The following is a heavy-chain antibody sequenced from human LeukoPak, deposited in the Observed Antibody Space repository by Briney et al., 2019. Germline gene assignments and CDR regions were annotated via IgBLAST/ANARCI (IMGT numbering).Heavy chain of an antibody. CDR3: ARVGGSGWYYPYFDY. CDR1: GYTFTGYY. Sequence: GASVKVSCKASGYTFTGYYMHWVRQAPGQGLEWMGWINPNSGGTNYAQKFQGRVTMTRDTSISTAYMELSRLRSDDTAVYYCARVGGSGWYYPYFDYWGQGTLVTVSS. CDR2: INPNSGGT. V-gene: IGHV1-2*02. D-gene: IGHD6-19*01. J-gene: IGHJ4*02.